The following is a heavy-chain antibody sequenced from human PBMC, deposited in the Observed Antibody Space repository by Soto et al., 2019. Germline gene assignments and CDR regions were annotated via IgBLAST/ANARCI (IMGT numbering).Heavy chain of an antibody. D-gene: IGHD2-2*01. J-gene: IGHJ4*02. V-gene: IGHV1-69*13. CDR1: GGTFSSYA. Sequence: SSVKLSCKASGGTFSSYAISWVRQAPGQGLEWMGGIIPIFGTANYAQKFQGRVTITADESTSTAYMELSSLRSEDTAVYYCARGYCISTSCPFDYWGQGTLVTVSS. CDR3: ARGYCISTSCPFDY. CDR2: IIPIFGTA.